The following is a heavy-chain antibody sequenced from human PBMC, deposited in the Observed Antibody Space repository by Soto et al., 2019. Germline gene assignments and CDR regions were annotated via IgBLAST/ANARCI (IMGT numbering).Heavy chain of an antibody. CDR1: GCTISSSRYY. Sequence: SETLSFSCTVSGCTISSSRYYLGWIRPPPGKGLEWIGSIYYSGSTYYNPSLKSRVTISVDTSKNQFSLKLSSVTAADTAVYYCARDHITFFGVPNWFDPWGQGNPVTV. CDR3: ARDHITFFGVPNWFDP. V-gene: IGHV4-39*01. CDR2: IYYSGST. D-gene: IGHD3-3*01. J-gene: IGHJ5*02.